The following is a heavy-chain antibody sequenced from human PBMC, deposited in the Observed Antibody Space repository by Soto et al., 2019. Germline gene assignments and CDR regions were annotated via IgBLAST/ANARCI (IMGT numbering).Heavy chain of an antibody. Sequence: PSETLSLTCAVYGGSFSGYYWTWIRQPPGTGLEWIGEINHSGSTNYNPSLKSRVTISVDTSKNQFSLKLTSVTAADTAVYYCARGPYYDILTGYSGAFDIWDQGTMVTVSS. D-gene: IGHD3-9*01. CDR3: ARGPYYDILTGYSGAFDI. J-gene: IGHJ3*02. V-gene: IGHV4-34*01. CDR1: GGSFSGYY. CDR2: INHSGST.